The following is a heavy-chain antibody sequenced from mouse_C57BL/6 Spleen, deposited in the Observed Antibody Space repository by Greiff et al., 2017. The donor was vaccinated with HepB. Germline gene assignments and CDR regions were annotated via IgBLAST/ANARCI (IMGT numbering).Heavy chain of an antibody. Sequence: EVKLMESGGGLVKPGGSLKLSCAASGFTFSDYGMHWVRQAPEKGLEWVAYSSSGSSTIYYADTVKGRFTISRDNAKDTLFLQMTSLRSEDTAMYYCARSYGYLYAMDYWGQGTSVTVSS. V-gene: IGHV5-17*01. CDR3: ARSYGYLYAMDY. CDR2: SSSGSSTI. J-gene: IGHJ4*01. D-gene: IGHD2-2*01. CDR1: GFTFSDYG.